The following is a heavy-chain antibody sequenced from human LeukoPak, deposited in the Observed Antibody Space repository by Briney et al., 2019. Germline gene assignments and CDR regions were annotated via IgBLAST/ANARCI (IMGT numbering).Heavy chain of an antibody. D-gene: IGHD3-22*01. CDR2: IYYSGST. J-gene: IGHJ4*02. CDR3: ARGYYDSSGYYPFAY. CDR1: GGSISSSSYY. Sequence: PSETLSLTCTVSGGSISSSSYYWGWIRQPPGKGLEWTGSIYYSGSTYYNPSLKSRVTISVDTSKNQFSLKLSSVTAADTAVYYCARGYYDSSGYYPFAYWGQGTLVTVSS. V-gene: IGHV4-39*07.